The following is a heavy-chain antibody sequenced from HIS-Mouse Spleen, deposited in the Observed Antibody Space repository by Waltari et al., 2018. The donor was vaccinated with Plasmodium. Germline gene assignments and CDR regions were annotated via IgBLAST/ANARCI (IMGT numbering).Heavy chain of an antibody. V-gene: IGHV3-53*01. D-gene: IGHD6-6*01. CDR3: ARGMKSSSSAFDI. CDR1: GFTVSSND. CDR2: IYSGGST. J-gene: IGHJ3*02. Sequence: EVQLVESGGGLIQPGGSLRPSCAASGFTVSSNDMSWVRQAPGKGLEWVSVIYSGGSTYYADYVTGRFTISRDTSKNTLYLQMNSLGAEDTAVYYCARGMKSSSSAFDIWGQGTMVTVSS.